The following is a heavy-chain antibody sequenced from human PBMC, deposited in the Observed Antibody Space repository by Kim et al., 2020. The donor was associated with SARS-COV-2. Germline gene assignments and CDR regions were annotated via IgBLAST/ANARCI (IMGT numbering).Heavy chain of an antibody. J-gene: IGHJ3*02. V-gene: IGHV4-39*01. CDR2: GSP. Sequence: GSPYSDPSLKSRVPISVDTSKNQFSLKLSSVTAADTAVYYCARRPDAFDIWGQGTMVTVSS. CDR3: ARRPDAFDI.